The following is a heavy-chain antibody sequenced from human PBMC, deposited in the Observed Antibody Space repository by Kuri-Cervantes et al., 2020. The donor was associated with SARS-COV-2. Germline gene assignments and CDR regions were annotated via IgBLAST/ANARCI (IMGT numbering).Heavy chain of an antibody. D-gene: IGHD3-3*01. CDR1: GGSISSYY. CDR2: IYYSGST. CDR3: AREGIKIFGVAPHAFDI. V-gene: IGHV4-59*01. J-gene: IGHJ3*02. Sequence: SETLSLTCTVSGGSISSYYWSWIRQPPGKGLEWIGYIYYSGSTNYNPSLKSRVTISVDTSKNRFSLKLSSVTAADTAVYYCAREGIKIFGVAPHAFDIWGQGTMVTVSS.